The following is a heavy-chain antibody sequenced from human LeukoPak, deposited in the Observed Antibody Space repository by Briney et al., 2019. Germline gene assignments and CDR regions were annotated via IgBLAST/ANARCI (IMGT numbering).Heavy chain of an antibody. CDR1: GGTFNSSG. Sequence: SVKVSCKASGGTFNSSGITWVRQAPGQGLEWMGRIIPLLGIPNYAQKFQGRVTITADKSTSTAYMELSSLRSEDTAVYYCAREGSGTVLTVPWAFDIWGQGTMVTVSS. J-gene: IGHJ3*02. CDR2: IIPLLGIP. V-gene: IGHV1-69*04. D-gene: IGHD4/OR15-4a*01. CDR3: AREGSGTVLTVPWAFDI.